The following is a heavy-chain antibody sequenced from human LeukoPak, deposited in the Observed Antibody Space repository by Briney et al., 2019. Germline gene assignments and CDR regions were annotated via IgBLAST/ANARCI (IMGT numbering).Heavy chain of an antibody. D-gene: IGHD3-16*01. Sequence: TSGGSLRLSCAVSGFTVSDYYMTRVRQAPGKGLEWISYIRSSGDTFYADSVKGRFTISRDDAKGSLYLQMNSLRAEDTAVYFCARSPGGRRLGYWGQGTLVTVSS. CDR3: ARSPGGRRLGY. CDR2: IRSSGDT. V-gene: IGHV3-69-1*01. CDR1: GFTVSDYY. J-gene: IGHJ4*02.